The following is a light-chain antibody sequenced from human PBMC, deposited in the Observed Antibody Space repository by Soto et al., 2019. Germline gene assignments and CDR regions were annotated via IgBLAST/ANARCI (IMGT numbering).Light chain of an antibody. CDR2: DAS. Sequence: DIQMTQSPSSLSASVGDRVTITCQASQDISNYLNWYQQKPGKDPKLLIYDASNLETGVPSRFXXSGXXTXXXXXXXXXXXEDIATYYCQQYDNLPTFGPXTKVDIK. CDR1: QDISNY. J-gene: IGKJ3*01. CDR3: QQYDNLPT. V-gene: IGKV1-33*01.